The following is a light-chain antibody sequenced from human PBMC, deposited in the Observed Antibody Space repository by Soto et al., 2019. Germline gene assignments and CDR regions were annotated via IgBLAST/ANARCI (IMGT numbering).Light chain of an antibody. Sequence: DIVMTQSPDSLAVSLGERATINCKSSQSVLYSSNNKNYLAWYQQKPGQPPKLLIYWASTRESGVPDRFSGSGSGTDFTLTISIRQAEDVAVYYCQQYYSTPFTFGHGNKVDIK. CDR2: WAS. CDR1: QSVLYSSNNKNY. J-gene: IGKJ3*01. V-gene: IGKV4-1*01. CDR3: QQYYSTPFT.